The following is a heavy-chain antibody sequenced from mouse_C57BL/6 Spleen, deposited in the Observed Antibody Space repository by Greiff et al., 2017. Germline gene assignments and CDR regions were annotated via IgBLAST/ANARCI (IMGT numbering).Heavy chain of an antibody. V-gene: IGHV1-64*01. CDR3: AIPSIYYYGSNYYFDY. D-gene: IGHD1-1*01. CDR2: IHPNSGST. J-gene: IGHJ2*01. Sequence: VQLQQPGAELVKPGASVKLSCKASGYTFTSYWMHWVKQRPGQGLEWIGMIHPNSGSTNYNEKFKSKATLTVDKSSSTAYMQLSSLTSEDSAVYYCAIPSIYYYGSNYYFDYWGQGTTLTVSS. CDR1: GYTFTSYW.